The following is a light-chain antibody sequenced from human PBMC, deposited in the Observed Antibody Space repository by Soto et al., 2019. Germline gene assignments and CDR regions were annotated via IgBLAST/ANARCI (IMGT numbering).Light chain of an antibody. J-gene: IGLJ3*02. CDR3: CSYADTFWV. CDR2: EDT. CDR1: SSDVGGYKL. Sequence: SALTQPASVSGSPGQSITSSCTGTSSDVGGYKLVSWYQQYPGKAPKLIIYEDTKRPSGVSNRFSGSKSGNTASLTISGLQAEDEADYHCCSYADTFWVFGGGTKVTVL. V-gene: IGLV2-23*01.